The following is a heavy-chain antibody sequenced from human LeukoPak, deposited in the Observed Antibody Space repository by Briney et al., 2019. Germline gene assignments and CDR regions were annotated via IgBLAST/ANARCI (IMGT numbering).Heavy chain of an antibody. CDR2: IIPIFGTA. J-gene: IGHJ4*02. V-gene: IGHV1-69*13. CDR1: GGTFSSYA. D-gene: IGHD2-2*01. Sequence: ASVKVSCKASGGTFSSYAISWVRQAPGQGLEWMGGIIPIFGTANYAQKFQGRVTITADESTSTAYMELSSLRSEDTAVYYCAGSQLPALFDYWGRGTLVTVSS. CDR3: AGSQLPALFDY.